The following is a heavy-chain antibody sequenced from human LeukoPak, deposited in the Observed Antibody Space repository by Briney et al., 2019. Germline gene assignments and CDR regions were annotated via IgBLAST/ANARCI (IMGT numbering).Heavy chain of an antibody. V-gene: IGHV3-74*01. CDR2: INSDGSST. Sequence: GGSPRLSCAASGFTFSSYWMHWVRQAPGKGLVWVSRINSDGSSTSYADSVKGRFTISRDNAKNTLYLQMNSLRAEDTAVYYCAKAGYCSSTSCRGPFDYWGQGTLVTVSS. CDR3: AKAGYCSSTSCRGPFDY. J-gene: IGHJ4*02. D-gene: IGHD2-2*01. CDR1: GFTFSSYW.